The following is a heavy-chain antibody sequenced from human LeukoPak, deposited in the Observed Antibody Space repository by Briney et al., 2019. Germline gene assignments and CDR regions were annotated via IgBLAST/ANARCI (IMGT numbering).Heavy chain of an antibody. D-gene: IGHD3-3*01. CDR1: GYTFTDYY. CDR3: ASGTYYTCRGP. CDR2: INSYSGGT. J-gene: IGHJ5*02. Sequence: ASVKVSCKPSGYTFTDYYMHCVRQAPGQGLEWMRWINSYSGGTNYAQQFQGRVTMTRDTSISTAYMELSRLTSDDTAVYYCASGTYYTCRGPWGQGTLVTVSS. V-gene: IGHV1-2*02.